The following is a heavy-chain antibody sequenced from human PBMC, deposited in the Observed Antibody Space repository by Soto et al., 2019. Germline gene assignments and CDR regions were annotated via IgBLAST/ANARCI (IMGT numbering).Heavy chain of an antibody. J-gene: IGHJ4*02. CDR2: INPNSGNK. V-gene: IGHV1-18*04. Sequence: GASVKVSCKSSGYTLTGYHSDWVRQASGQGLDWMGWINPNSGNKNYAQKLQGRVTMTTYTSTSTVYMELRGLRSDDTAVYYCARGYSMIANFDYWGQGTLVTVSS. D-gene: IGHD3-22*01. CDR1: GYTLTGYH. CDR3: ARGYSMIANFDY.